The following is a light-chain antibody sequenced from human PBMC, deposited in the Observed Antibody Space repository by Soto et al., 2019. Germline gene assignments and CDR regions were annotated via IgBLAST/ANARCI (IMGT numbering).Light chain of an antibody. CDR2: AAS. V-gene: IGKV1-39*01. CDR3: QQTYSTPFT. J-gene: IGKJ3*01. Sequence: DIKMNQSPSSLSATVGDRVTIACRASQSTSSHLSWYQQKPGKPPKLLIYAASFLQSGVPSRFSGSGSETDFTLTISSLQPEDFATYYCQQTYSTPFTFGPGTKVDI. CDR1: QSTSSH.